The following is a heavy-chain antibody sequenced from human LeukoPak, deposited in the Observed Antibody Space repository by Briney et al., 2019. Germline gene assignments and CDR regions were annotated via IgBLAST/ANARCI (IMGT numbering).Heavy chain of an antibody. CDR3: ARVYSGYEWGWYFDL. V-gene: IGHV4-30-2*01. J-gene: IGHJ2*01. CDR1: GGSISSGGYS. Sequence: SQTLSLTCAVSGGSISSGGYSWSWIRQPPGKGLEWIGYIYHSGSTYYNPSLKSRVTISVDRSKNQFSLKLSSVTAADTAVYYCARVYSGYEWGWYFDLWGRGTLVTVSS. CDR2: IYHSGST. D-gene: IGHD5-12*01.